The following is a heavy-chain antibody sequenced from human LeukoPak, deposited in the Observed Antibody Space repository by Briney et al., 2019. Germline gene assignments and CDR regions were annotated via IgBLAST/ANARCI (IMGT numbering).Heavy chain of an antibody. CDR1: GGTFSSYA. V-gene: IGHV1-69*04. D-gene: IGHD6-19*01. CDR2: IIPILGTA. CDR3: ARCIAVASTCLGDY. J-gene: IGHJ4*02. Sequence: GASVKVSCKASGGTFSSYAISWVRQAPGQGLEWMGRIIPILGTANYAQKFQGRVTITADKSTSTAYMELSSLRSEDTAVYCCARCIAVASTCLGDYWGQGTLVTVSS.